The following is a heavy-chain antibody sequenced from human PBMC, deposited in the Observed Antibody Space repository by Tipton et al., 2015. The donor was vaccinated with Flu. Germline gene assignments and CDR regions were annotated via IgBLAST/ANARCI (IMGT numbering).Heavy chain of an antibody. CDR2: IYYSGST. CDR3: ARVMITFGGVIATPDDAFDI. V-gene: IGHV4-59*01. J-gene: IGHJ3*02. D-gene: IGHD3-16*02. CDR1: GGSISSYY. Sequence: TLSLTCTVSGGSISSYYWSWIRQPPGKGLEWIGYIYYSGSTNYNPSLKSRVTISVDTSKNQFSLKLSSVTAADTAVYYCARVMITFGGVIATPDDAFDIWSQGTMVPVSS.